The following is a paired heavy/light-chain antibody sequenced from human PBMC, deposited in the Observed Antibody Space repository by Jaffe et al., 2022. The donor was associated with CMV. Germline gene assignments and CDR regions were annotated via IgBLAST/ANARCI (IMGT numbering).Heavy chain of an antibody. D-gene: IGHD2-15*01. V-gene: IGHV3-64*01. Sequence: EVQLVESGGGLVQPGGSLRLSCAASGFIFTGYAMHWVRQAPGKGLEYISFISTNGGSTYYASSVKGRFIISRDNSKNTLYLQMGSLRPEDMGVYYCARDYCSGGSCYYMDVWGKGTTVTVSS. J-gene: IGHJ6*04. CDR1: GFIFTGYA. CDR2: ISTNGGST. CDR3: ARDYCSGGSCYYMDV.
Light chain of an antibody. CDR1: SSDVGSYDY. CDR2: DVT. CDR3: SSYTNSSTYVV. Sequence: QSALTQPASVSGSPGQSITISCTGTSSDVGSYDYVSWYQQHPGKAPKLMIYDVTNRPSGVSNRFSGSKSGNTASLTISGLQAEDEADYHCSSYTNSSTYVVFGGGTKLTVL. J-gene: IGLJ2*01. V-gene: IGLV2-14*03.